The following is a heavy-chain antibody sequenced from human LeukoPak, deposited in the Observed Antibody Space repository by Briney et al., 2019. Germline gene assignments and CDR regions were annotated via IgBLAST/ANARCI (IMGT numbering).Heavy chain of an antibody. D-gene: IGHD3-22*01. CDR2: ISGYGYNT. J-gene: IGHJ4*02. CDR1: GLTFRNYA. V-gene: IGHV3-23*01. CDR3: AIMGPGAYYYDSSDFDF. Sequence: GGSLRLSCAASGLTFRNYAMSWVRQAPEKGLEWVSAISGYGYNTYYADSVQGRFTISRDNSKNTLYLQMNSLRAEDTAVYYCAIMGPGAYYYDSSDFDFWGQGTLVTVSS.